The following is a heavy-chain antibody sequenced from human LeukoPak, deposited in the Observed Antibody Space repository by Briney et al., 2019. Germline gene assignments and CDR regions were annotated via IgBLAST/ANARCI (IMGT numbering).Heavy chain of an antibody. CDR3: ARLRYYDILTGYSGSVYYFDY. CDR1: GGTFSSYA. J-gene: IGHJ4*02. V-gene: IGHV1-69*13. CDR2: IIPIFGTA. Sequence: ASVKVPCKASGGTFSSYAISWVRQAPGQGLEWMGGIIPIFGTANYAQKFQGRVTITADESTSTAYMELSSLRSEDTAVYYCARLRYYDILTGYSGSVYYFDYWGQGTLVTVSS. D-gene: IGHD3-9*01.